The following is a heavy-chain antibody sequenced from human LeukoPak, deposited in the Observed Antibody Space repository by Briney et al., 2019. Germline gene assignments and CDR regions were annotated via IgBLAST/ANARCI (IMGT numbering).Heavy chain of an antibody. CDR2: INPNSGGT. J-gene: IGHJ4*02. CDR1: GYTFTGYY. Sequence: ASVKVSCKASGYTFTGYYMHWVRQAPGQGLEWMGWINPNSGGTNYAQKFQGRVTMTRDTSTSTVYMELSSLRSEDTAVYYCARDHGSSSAYFDYWGQGTLVTVSS. D-gene: IGHD6-6*01. CDR3: ARDHGSSSAYFDY. V-gene: IGHV1-2*02.